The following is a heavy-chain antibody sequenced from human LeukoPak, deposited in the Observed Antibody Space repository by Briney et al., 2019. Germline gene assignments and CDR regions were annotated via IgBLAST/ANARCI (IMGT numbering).Heavy chain of an antibody. CDR3: ARCVVVPAAPYYFDY. J-gene: IGHJ4*02. Sequence: PGGSLRLSCAASGFTFSSYSMNWVRQAPGKGLEWVSSISSSSSYIYYADSVKGRFTISRDNAKNSLYLQMNSLRAEDTAVYYCARCVVVPAAPYYFDYWGQGTLVTVSS. V-gene: IGHV3-21*01. CDR2: ISSSSSYI. CDR1: GFTFSSYS. D-gene: IGHD2-2*01.